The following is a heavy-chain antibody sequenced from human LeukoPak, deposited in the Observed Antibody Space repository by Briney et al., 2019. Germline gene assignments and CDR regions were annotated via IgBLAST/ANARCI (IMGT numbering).Heavy chain of an antibody. CDR1: EFTFSNYW. J-gene: IGHJ3*02. Sequence: GGSLRLSCAASEFTFSNYWMHWVRQAPGEGLVWVSCINTDGSSTIYADSVKGRFTISRDNAKNTLYLQMNSLRAEDTAVYYCARDLEGSSGWYGGHAFDIWGQGTMVTVSS. V-gene: IGHV3-74*01. D-gene: IGHD6-19*01. CDR3: ARDLEGSSGWYGGHAFDI. CDR2: INTDGSST.